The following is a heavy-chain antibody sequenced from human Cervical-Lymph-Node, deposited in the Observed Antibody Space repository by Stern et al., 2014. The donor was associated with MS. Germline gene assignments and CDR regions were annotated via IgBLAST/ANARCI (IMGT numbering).Heavy chain of an antibody. CDR1: GYTFTHNY. D-gene: IGHD6-13*01. J-gene: IGHJ4*02. V-gene: IGHV1-2*02. Sequence: QVQLVQSGAEVRESGDSVKVSCKTSGYTFTHNYIHWVRQAPGQGLEWLGWINPNNGNTKNTQKFQGRVTMTRDTSISTLYMELNRLTSDDTAVYYCARGDGSSWFPYWGQGTLVTLSS. CDR3: ARGDGSSWFPY. CDR2: INPNNGNT.